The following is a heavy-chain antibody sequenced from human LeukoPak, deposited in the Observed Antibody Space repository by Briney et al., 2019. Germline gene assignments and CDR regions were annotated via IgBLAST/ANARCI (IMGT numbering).Heavy chain of an antibody. CDR1: GYTFTSYG. V-gene: IGHV1-18*01. Sequence: GASVKVSCKASGYTFTSYGISWVRQAPGQGLEWMGWISGYNGNTNYAQKLQGRVTMTTDTSTSTAYMELRSLSSDDTAVYYCARGSSGWYTQSAFNLWGQGTMVTVSS. D-gene: IGHD6-19*01. CDR2: ISGYNGNT. CDR3: ARGSSGWYTQSAFNL. J-gene: IGHJ3*01.